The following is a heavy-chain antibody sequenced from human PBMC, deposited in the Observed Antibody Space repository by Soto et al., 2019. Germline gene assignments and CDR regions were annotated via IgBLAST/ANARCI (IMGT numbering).Heavy chain of an antibody. V-gene: IGHV4-34*01. CDR2: INHSGST. CDR3: ARVVVRGVYFDY. J-gene: IGHJ4*02. CDR1: GGYIRGFY. Sequence: SETLSLTCAVYGGYIRGFYWSWISQPPGTGLEWIGEINHSGSTNYNPSLKSRVTISVDRSKNQFSLKLSSVTAADTAVYYCARVVVRGVYFDYWGQGTLVTVSS. D-gene: IGHD3-10*01.